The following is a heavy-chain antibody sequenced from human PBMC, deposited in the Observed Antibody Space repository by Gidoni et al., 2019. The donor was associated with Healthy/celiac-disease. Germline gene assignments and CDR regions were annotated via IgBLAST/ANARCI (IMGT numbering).Heavy chain of an antibody. V-gene: IGHV3-48*03. D-gene: IGHD3-22*01. J-gene: IGHJ2*01. Sequence: EVQLVESGGGLVQPVGSLRLSCAASGFTFSSYEMNWVRQAPGKGLEWVSYISSSGSTIYYADSVKGRFTISRDNAKNSLYLQMNSLRAEDTAVYYCARGDYYDSSGYYRWWYFDLWGRGTLVTVSS. CDR3: ARGDYYDSSGYYRWWYFDL. CDR2: ISSSGSTI. CDR1: GFTFSSYE.